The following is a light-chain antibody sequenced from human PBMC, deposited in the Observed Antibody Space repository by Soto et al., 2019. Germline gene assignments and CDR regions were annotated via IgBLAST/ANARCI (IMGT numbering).Light chain of an antibody. V-gene: IGKV3-20*01. J-gene: IGKJ4*01. CDR2: GAS. CDR1: QSVGSSY. Sequence: EIVLTQSPGTLSLYPGERAILSCRASQSVGSSYLAWYHQKPGQAPSLLIYGASSRATGIPDSFSGRGSGTDFTLTISRLEPEDFAVYYCQQYGSSPFGGGTKVEIK. CDR3: QQYGSSP.